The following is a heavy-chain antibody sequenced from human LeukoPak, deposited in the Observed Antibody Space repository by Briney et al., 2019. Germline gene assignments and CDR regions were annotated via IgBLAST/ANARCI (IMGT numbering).Heavy chain of an antibody. Sequence: ASVKVSCKASGYTFTSSYMHWVRQAPGQGLEWMGIINPSGGSTSYAQKFQGRVTMTRDTSTSTVYMELSSLRSEDTAVYYCARDQEEVPAATNWFDPWGQGTLVTVSS. CDR3: ARDQEEVPAATNWFDP. D-gene: IGHD2-2*01. CDR2: INPSGGST. V-gene: IGHV1-46*01. CDR1: GYTFTSSY. J-gene: IGHJ5*02.